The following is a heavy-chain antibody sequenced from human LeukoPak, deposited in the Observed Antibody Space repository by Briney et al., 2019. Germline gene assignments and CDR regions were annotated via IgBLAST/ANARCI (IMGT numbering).Heavy chain of an antibody. Sequence: SETLSLTCTVSGGYIGSYYWSWIRQSAGKGLEWIGRTRTSENTDYNPSLKSRVTMSVDMSTSQFSLRLTSVTAADTAVYYCAREGDYGDYSKSFYYMDVWGKGTTVTVSS. V-gene: IGHV4-4*07. CDR1: GGYIGSYY. CDR3: AREGDYGDYSKSFYYMDV. J-gene: IGHJ6*03. CDR2: TRTSENT. D-gene: IGHD4-17*01.